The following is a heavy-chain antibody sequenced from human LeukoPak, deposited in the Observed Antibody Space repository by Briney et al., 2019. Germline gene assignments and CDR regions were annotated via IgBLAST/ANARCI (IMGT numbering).Heavy chain of an antibody. V-gene: IGHV1-24*01. J-gene: IGHJ4*02. D-gene: IGHD6-13*01. CDR3: ATETTAGTLDY. CDR1: GYILTELS. CDR2: FDPEDGEK. Sequence: ASVRVSCKVPGYILTELSMHWVRQAPGKGLEWMGGFDPEDGEKIYAQKFQGRVTMTEDTSTDTAYMELSSLRSDDTAVYYCATETTAGTLDYWGQGTLDTVSS.